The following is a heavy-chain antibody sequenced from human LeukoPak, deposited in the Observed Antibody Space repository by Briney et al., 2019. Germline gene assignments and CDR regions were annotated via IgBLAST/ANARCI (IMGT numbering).Heavy chain of an antibody. CDR3: AKSLRDRPRWGTDY. Sequence: GGSLRLSCAASGFTFSSYAMSWVRQAPGKGLEWVSAISGSGGSTYYADSVKGRFTISRDNSKNTLYLQMNSLRAEDTAVYYCAKSLRDRPRWGTDYWGQGTLVTVSS. CDR1: GFTFSSYA. D-gene: IGHD3-16*01. V-gene: IGHV3-23*01. J-gene: IGHJ4*02. CDR2: ISGSGGST.